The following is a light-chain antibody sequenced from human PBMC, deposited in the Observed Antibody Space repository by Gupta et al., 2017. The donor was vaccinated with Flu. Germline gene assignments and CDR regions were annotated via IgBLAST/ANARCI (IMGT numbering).Light chain of an antibody. CDR3: QQYCRSPWT. Sequence: EIVLTQSPRTLSLSPGARATLSCMASQRVRGSYLAWYQQKPGQAPRLLIYGASSRATGFPDRFSGSGSGTDFTLTISRREPEDFAVYYCQQYCRSPWTFGQGTKVEIK. CDR1: QRVRGSY. J-gene: IGKJ1*01. CDR2: GAS. V-gene: IGKV3-20*01.